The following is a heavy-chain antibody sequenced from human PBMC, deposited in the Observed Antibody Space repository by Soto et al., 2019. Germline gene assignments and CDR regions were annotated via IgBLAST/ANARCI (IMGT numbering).Heavy chain of an antibody. J-gene: IGHJ5*02. CDR2: INHSGST. CDR1: GGSFSGYY. D-gene: IGHD4-17*01. Sequence: QVQLQQWGAGLLEPSETLSLTCAVYGGSFSGYYWSWIRQPPGKGLEWIGEINHSGSTNYNPSLKSRVTISVDTSKNQFSLKLSSVTAADTAVYYCAVGTTGGDYVRAWFDPWGQGTLVTVSS. CDR3: AVGTTGGDYVRAWFDP. V-gene: IGHV4-34*01.